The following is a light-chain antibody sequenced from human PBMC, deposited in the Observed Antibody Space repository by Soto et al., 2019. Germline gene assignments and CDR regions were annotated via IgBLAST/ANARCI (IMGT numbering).Light chain of an antibody. Sequence: EVVMTQSPDTLSVSPGERATLSCRASQSVSSNLAWYQQKPGQAPRLLIYGASSRATGISARFSGSGSGTDFTLTISRLEPEDFAVYYCQHYGSSPGTFGQGTKVDIK. V-gene: IGKV3-20*01. CDR1: QSVSSN. CDR3: QHYGSSPGT. CDR2: GAS. J-gene: IGKJ1*01.